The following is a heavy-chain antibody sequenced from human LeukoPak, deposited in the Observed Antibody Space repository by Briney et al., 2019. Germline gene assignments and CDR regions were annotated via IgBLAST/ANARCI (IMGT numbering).Heavy chain of an antibody. CDR3: ARDRRNGGNLDY. V-gene: IGHV1-46*01. CDR1: GYTFTSYY. D-gene: IGHD4-23*01. J-gene: IGHJ4*02. Sequence: ASVKVSCKASGYTFTSYYMHWVRQAPGQGLEWMGIINPSGGSTSYAQKFQGRVTMTRDMSTSTVYMELSSLRSEDMAVYYCARDRRNGGNLDYWGQGTLVTVSS. CDR2: INPSGGST.